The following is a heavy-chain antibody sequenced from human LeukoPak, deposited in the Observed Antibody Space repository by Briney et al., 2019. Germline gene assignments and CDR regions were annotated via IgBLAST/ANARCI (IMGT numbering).Heavy chain of an antibody. Sequence: GGSLRLSCAASGFTFSGYWMSWVRQAPGKGLEWVANIKQDGGEEYYVDSVKGRFTISRDNAKNTLYLQMNSLRAEDTAVYYCARHLNYYLDYWGQGTLVTVSS. J-gene: IGHJ4*02. CDR2: IKQDGGEE. V-gene: IGHV3-7*01. D-gene: IGHD3-10*01. CDR3: ARHLNYYLDY. CDR1: GFTFSGYW.